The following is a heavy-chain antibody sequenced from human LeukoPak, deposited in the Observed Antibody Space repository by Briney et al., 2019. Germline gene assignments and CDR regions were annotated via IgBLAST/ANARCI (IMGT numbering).Heavy chain of an antibody. CDR3: ARGNPDGDTPGYYFDY. V-gene: IGHV1-46*01. CDR2: INPSGGST. CDR1: GYTFTSYY. Sequence: ASVKVSCKASGYTFTSYYMHWVRQAPGQGLEWMGIINPSGGSTSYAQKFQGRVTMTRDTSTSTVYMELSSLRSEDTAVYYCARGNPDGDTPGYYFDYWGQGTLVTVSS. D-gene: IGHD5-18*01. J-gene: IGHJ4*02.